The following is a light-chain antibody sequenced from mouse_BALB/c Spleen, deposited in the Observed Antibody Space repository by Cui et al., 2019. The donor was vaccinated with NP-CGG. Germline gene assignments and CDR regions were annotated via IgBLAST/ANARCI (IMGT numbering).Light chain of an antibody. CDR2: GTN. V-gene: IGLV1*01. J-gene: IGLJ1*01. CDR1: TSAVTTTNY. CDR3: ALGYGNHWV. Sequence: QAVVTQESALTTSPGETVTLTCRPSTSAVTTTNYANWVKENPDNLLTVLIVGTNNRAPGFPARFSGSLIGDKAALTITGAKTEEEAIYFWALGYGNHWVFGGGTKLTVL.